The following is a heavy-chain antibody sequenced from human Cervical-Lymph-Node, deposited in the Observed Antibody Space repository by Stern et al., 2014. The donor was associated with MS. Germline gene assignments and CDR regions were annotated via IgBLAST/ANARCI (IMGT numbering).Heavy chain of an antibody. Sequence: VQLVESGGGLVQPGGSLSLSCSASGFPYSNYAMHWVRQAHGKGLAYVSVINSKGYTTYYADSVKDRFTISRDNSKNTLYLQLSSLRADDTAVYYCVKGGYYSYYFDYWGQGTLVTVSS. CDR2: INSKGYTT. CDR1: GFPYSNYA. J-gene: IGHJ4*02. V-gene: IGHV3-64D*06. D-gene: IGHD3-22*01. CDR3: VKGGYYSYYFDY.